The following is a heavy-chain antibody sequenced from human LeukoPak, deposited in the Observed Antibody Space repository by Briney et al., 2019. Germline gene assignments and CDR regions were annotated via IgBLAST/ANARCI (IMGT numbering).Heavy chain of an antibody. Sequence: GGSLTLSCALSGFTDSLYAVTWVRQATGRGREWVSAIRGSVDRTYYADSVKGRFTISTDNTKNTLCLQMSRLRAEETGLYYCAKAVGGYASYDAFDISGQGAMVTASS. D-gene: IGHD3-22*01. CDR1: GFTDSLYA. CDR2: IRGSVDRT. J-gene: IGHJ3*02. V-gene: IGHV3-23*01. CDR3: AKAVGGYASYDAFDI.